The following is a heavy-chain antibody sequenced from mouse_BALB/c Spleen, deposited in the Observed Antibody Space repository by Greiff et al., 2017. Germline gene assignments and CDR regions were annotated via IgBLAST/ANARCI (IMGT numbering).Heavy chain of an antibody. CDR2: ISSGSSTI. CDR1: GFTFSSFG. V-gene: IGHV5-17*02. CDR3: ARSLLDY. Sequence: EVMLVESGGGLVQPGGSRKLSCAASGFTFSSFGMHWVRQAPEKGLEWVAYISSGSSTIYYADTVKGRFTISRDNPKNTLFLQMTSLRSEDTAMYYCARSLLDYWGQGTTLTVSS. J-gene: IGHJ2*01.